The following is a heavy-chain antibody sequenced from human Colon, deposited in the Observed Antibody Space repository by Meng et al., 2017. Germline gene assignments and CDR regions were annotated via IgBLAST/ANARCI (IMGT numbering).Heavy chain of an antibody. CDR3: AKAKWGYCGGGSCYPHS. CDR2: ISSSGSTI. Sequence: GESLKISCAASGFTFSSYEMNWVRQAPGKGLEWVSYISSSGSTIYYADSVKGRFTISRDNSKDTLYLQMDSLRADDTTVYYCAKAKWGYCGGGSCYPHSWGQGTLVTVCS. D-gene: IGHD2-15*01. V-gene: IGHV3-48*03. CDR1: GFTFSSYE. J-gene: IGHJ4*02.